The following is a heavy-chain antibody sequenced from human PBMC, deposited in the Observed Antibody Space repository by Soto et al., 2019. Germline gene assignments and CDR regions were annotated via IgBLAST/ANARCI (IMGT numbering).Heavy chain of an antibody. CDR1: GFTFSSYA. D-gene: IGHD4-17*01. V-gene: IGHV3-30-3*01. J-gene: IGHJ4*02. CDR2: ISYDGSNK. Sequence: QVQLVESGGGVVQPGRSLRLSCAASGFTFSSYAMHWVRQAPGKGLEWVAVISYDGSNKYYADSVKGRFTISRDNSKNPLYLQMNSLRAEDTAVYYCAREDYGVASYWGQGTLVTVSS. CDR3: AREDYGVASY.